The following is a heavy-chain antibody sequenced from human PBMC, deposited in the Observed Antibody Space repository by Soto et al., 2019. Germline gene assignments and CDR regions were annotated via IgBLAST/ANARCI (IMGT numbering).Heavy chain of an antibody. Sequence: QVQLVESGGGVVQPGRSLRLSCAASRFTFSSYGMHWVRQAPGKGLEWVAVIWYDGSNKYYADSVKGRFTISRDNSKNTLYLQMNSLRAEDTAVYYCARDFEWGTPHAFDIWGQGTMVTVSS. CDR2: IWYDGSNK. CDR3: ARDFEWGTPHAFDI. CDR1: RFTFSSYG. J-gene: IGHJ3*02. V-gene: IGHV3-33*01. D-gene: IGHD3-16*01.